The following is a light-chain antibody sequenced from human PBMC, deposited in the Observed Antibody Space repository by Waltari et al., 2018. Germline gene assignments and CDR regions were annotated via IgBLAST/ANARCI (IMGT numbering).Light chain of an antibody. J-gene: IGKJ2*01. CDR1: QSISRN. CDR2: GAS. V-gene: IGKV3-15*01. CDR3: QQYNNWRT. Sequence: EILMTQSPATLSVSPGETAPLSCRASQSISRNLAWYQQKPGQAPRLLIYGASTRATGVADKFSGSGSGTDFILTISSLQSEDLAVYYCQQYNNWRTFGQGTKLEI.